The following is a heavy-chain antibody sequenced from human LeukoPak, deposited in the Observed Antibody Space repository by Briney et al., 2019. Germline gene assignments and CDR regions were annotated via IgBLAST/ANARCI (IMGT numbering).Heavy chain of an antibody. V-gene: IGHV3-23*01. CDR3: ARDAGYSYGLGSDRAFDY. CDR2: ISGSGTNT. Sequence: GGSLRLSCAASGFTFSDYAMSWVRQAPGRGLEWVSAISGSGTNTNYADSVKGRFTISRDNSKNTLYLQMNSLRAEDTAVYYCARDAGYSYGLGSDRAFDYWGQGTLVTVSS. J-gene: IGHJ4*02. CDR1: GFTFSDYA. D-gene: IGHD5-18*01.